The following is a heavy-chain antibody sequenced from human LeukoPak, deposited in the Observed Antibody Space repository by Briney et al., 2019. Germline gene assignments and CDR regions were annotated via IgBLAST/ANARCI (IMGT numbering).Heavy chain of an antibody. J-gene: IGHJ4*02. D-gene: IGHD1-7*01. CDR2: IYHSGST. V-gene: IGHV4-30-2*01. CDR3: ARGGGYWNYGGGEAYTFDY. CDR1: GGSISSGGYS. Sequence: SETLSLTCAVSGGSISSGGYSWSWIRQPPGKGLEWIGYIYHSGSTYYNPSLKSRVTISVDRSKNQFSLKLSSVTAADTAVYYCARGGGYWNYGGGEAYTFDYWGQGTLVTVSS.